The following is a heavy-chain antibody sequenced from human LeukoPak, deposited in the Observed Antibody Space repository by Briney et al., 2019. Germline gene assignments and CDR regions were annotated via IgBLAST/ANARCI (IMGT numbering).Heavy chain of an antibody. CDR1: RFTFSSYG. Sequence: GGSLRLSCAASRFTFSSYGMHWVRQAPGKGLEWVAFIRYDGSNKYYADSVKGRFTISRDNSKNTLYLQMNSLRAEDTAVYYCAREAHDCSGGSCSSDYWDQGTLVTVSS. J-gene: IGHJ4*02. V-gene: IGHV3-30*02. CDR2: IRYDGSNK. D-gene: IGHD2-15*01. CDR3: AREAHDCSGGSCSSDY.